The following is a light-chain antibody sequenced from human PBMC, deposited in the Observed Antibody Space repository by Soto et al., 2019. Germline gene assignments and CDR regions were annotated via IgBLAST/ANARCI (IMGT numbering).Light chain of an antibody. Sequence: QSALTQPASVSGSPGQSITISCTGTSSDVGSYNLVSWYQQHPGKAPKLMIYEGSKWPSGVSNRFSGSKSGNTASLTISGIQAEDEADYYCCSYAGSSTLVFGGGTKVTVL. CDR3: CSYAGSSTLV. CDR2: EGS. CDR1: SSDVGSYNL. V-gene: IGLV2-23*01. J-gene: IGLJ3*02.